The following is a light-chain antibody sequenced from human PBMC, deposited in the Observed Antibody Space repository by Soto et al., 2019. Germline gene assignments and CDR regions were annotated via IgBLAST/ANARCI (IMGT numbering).Light chain of an antibody. Sequence: EIVLTQSPGTLSLSPGERATLSCRASQSVSSSYLAWYQQKPGQAPRLLIYGASSRATGIPDRFSGSGSGKDFPLTISILEPEGFVVYYCQQYDRAPVTFGGGTKVEIK. CDR1: QSVSSSY. CDR3: QQYDRAPVT. V-gene: IGKV3-20*01. J-gene: IGKJ4*01. CDR2: GAS.